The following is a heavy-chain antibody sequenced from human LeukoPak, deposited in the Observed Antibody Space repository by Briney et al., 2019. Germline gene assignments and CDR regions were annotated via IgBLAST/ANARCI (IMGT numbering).Heavy chain of an antibody. CDR3: AADRAGSYLRFVY. V-gene: IGHV1-58*01. CDR1: GFTFTSSF. J-gene: IGHJ4*02. CDR2: IVVGSGNT. D-gene: IGHD3-10*01. Sequence: RASVKVPCKASGFTFTSSFVQWVRQARGHPLEWIGWIVVGSGNTNYAQKFQERVTITRDMSTSTAYMELSSLRFEDTAVYYCAADRAGSYLRFVYWGQGTPVTVSS.